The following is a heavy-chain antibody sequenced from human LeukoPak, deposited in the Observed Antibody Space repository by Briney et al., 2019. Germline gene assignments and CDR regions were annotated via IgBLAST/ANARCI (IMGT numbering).Heavy chain of an antibody. CDR2: IWYDGSNK. V-gene: IGHV3-33*06. D-gene: IGHD1-26*01. J-gene: IGHJ4*02. CDR3: AKGGKWDVTPFDY. Sequence: GGSLRLSCAASGFTFRNYGMHWVRQAPGKGLEWVAVIWYDGSNKYCADSVKGRFTISRDNSKDTLYLQMNSLRAEDTAVYYCAKGGKWDVTPFDYWGQGTLVTVSS. CDR1: GFTFRNYG.